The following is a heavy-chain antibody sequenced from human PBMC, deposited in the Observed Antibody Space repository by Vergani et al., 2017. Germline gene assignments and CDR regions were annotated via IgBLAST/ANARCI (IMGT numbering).Heavy chain of an antibody. D-gene: IGHD3-16*02. CDR3: AREGFYDNMRGTYRPPSYYGMGV. J-gene: IGHJ6*02. V-gene: IGHV1-2*02. CDR2: INPNSGGT. CDR1: GYTFTGYY. Sequence: QVQLVQSGAEVKKPGASVKVSCKASGYTFTGYYMHWVRQAPGQGLEWMGWINPNSGGTNYAQTFQGRVTMTRDTSISPAYMQLRSLTFDDTAVYYCAREGFYDNMRGTYRPPSYYGMGVWGQGTKVTVAS.